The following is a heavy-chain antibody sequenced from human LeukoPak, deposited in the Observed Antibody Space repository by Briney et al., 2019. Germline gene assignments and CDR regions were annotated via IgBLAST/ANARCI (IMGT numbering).Heavy chain of an antibody. CDR2: ISASNAET. Sequence: ASVKVSCKASGFIFTPYGITWVRQAPGQGPEWMGWISASNAETKHAQKFQHRVTMTTDTSTNTAYMEPTNLTSDDTAVYYCARVRPRVAAIPMGVWGQGTTVTVSS. CDR3: ARVRPRVAAIPMGV. CDR1: GFIFTPYG. J-gene: IGHJ6*02. V-gene: IGHV1-18*04. D-gene: IGHD5-12*01.